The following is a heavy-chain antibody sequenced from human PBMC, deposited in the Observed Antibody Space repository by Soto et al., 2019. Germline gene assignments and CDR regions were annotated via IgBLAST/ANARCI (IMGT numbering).Heavy chain of an antibody. D-gene: IGHD3-10*01. CDR1: GGSISSGGYY. V-gene: IGHV4-31*03. CDR3: ARSIYTTDYYGSGSYSTA. CDR2: IYYSGST. J-gene: IGHJ4*02. Sequence: QVQLQESGPGLVKPSQTLSLTCTVSGGSISSGGYYWSWIRQHPGKGLEWIGYIYYSGSTYYNPSLKSRVNPSVDKSKQQFSRERSSVPAAETAVYSCARSIYTTDYYGSGSYSTAWGQGTLVTVSS.